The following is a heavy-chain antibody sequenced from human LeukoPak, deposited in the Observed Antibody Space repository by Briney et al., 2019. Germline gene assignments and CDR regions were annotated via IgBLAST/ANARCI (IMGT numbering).Heavy chain of an antibody. CDR1: GFTFSSYA. CDR2: ISGSGGST. D-gene: IGHD6-6*01. Sequence: GGSLSLSCAASGFTFSSYAMSWVRQAPGKGLEWVSTISGSGGSTYYADSVKGRFTISRDISKNTLFLQMNSLRADDTAVYYCAKAKYSSSSDLLDYWGQGTLVTVSS. CDR3: AKAKYSSSSDLLDY. V-gene: IGHV3-23*01. J-gene: IGHJ4*02.